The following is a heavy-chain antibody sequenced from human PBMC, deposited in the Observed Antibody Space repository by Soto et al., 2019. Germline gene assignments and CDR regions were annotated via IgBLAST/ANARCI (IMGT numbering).Heavy chain of an antibody. CDR1: GYTFTSYG. CDR2: ISAYNGNT. Sequence: ASVKVSCKASGYTFTSYGISWVRQAPGQGLEWMGWISAYNGNTNYAQKLQGRVTMTTDTSTSIAYMELRSLRSDDPAVYYCARCIGPGGVIIEMSTIPAFDYWGQGTLVTVSS. J-gene: IGHJ4*02. V-gene: IGHV1-18*01. CDR3: ARCIGPGGVIIEMSTIPAFDY. D-gene: IGHD1-1*01.